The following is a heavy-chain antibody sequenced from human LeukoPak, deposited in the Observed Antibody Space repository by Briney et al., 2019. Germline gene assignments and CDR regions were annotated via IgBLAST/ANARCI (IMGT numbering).Heavy chain of an antibody. J-gene: IGHJ4*02. CDR1: GYTSIAYY. CDR3: ARGRIAAAGTGDY. D-gene: IGHD6-13*01. CDR2: INPNSGGT. Sequence: ASVKVSCKTSGYTSIAYYMHWVRQAPGQGLEWMGWINPNSGGTNYAQKFQGRVTMTRDTSISTAYPELRSLRSDDTAVYYCARGRIAAAGTGDYWGQGTLVTVSS. V-gene: IGHV1-2*02.